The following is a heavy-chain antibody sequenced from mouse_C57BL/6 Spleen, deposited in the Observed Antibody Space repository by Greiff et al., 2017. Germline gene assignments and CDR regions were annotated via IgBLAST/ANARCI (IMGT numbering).Heavy chain of an antibody. D-gene: IGHD1-1*01. CDR1: GFTFSNYW. Sequence: EVMLVESGGGLVQPGGSMKLSCVASGFTFSNYWMNWVRQSPEKGLEWVAQIRLKSDNYSTHYAESVKGRFTISRDDSKSSVYLQMNNLRAEDTGIYYCTLDYAGYWGQGTTLTVSS. V-gene: IGHV6-3*01. CDR2: IRLKSDNYST. J-gene: IGHJ2*01. CDR3: TLDYAGY.